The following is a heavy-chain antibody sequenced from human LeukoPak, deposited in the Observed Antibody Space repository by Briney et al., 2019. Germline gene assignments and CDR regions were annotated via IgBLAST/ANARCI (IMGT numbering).Heavy chain of an antibody. CDR2: LWYDGSDK. Sequence: GVPLRLSCAPSVFTFSHYGVHWAPRATGMGGVWVDVLWYDGSDKYHADSVKGRFTISRDNSKNTLYLQMNSLRVEDTAVYYCARPVVLGAYLRGAYYFDSWGQGTLVTVSS. J-gene: IGHJ4*02. D-gene: IGHD3-16*01. CDR3: ARPVVLGAYLRGAYYFDS. CDR1: VFTFSHYG. V-gene: IGHV3-33*01.